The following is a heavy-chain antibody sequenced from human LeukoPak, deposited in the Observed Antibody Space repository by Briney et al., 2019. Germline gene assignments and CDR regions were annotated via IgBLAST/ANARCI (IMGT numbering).Heavy chain of an antibody. CDR3: ARVPWDSSGYYRPKYNWFDP. CDR1: GGSISSGDYS. Sequence: NPSETLSLTCAVSGGSISSGDYSWSWIRQPPGKGLEWIGYIYHSGSTYYNPSLKSRVTISVDRSKNQFSLKLSSVTAADTAVYYCARVPWDSSGYYRPKYNWFDPWGQGTLVTVSS. J-gene: IGHJ5*02. D-gene: IGHD3-22*01. V-gene: IGHV4-30-2*01. CDR2: IYHSGST.